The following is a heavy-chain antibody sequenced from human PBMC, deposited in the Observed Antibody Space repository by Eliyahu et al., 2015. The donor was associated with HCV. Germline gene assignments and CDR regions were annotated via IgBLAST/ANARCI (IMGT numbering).Heavy chain of an antibody. CDR1: GFTFSSYW. D-gene: IGHD3-3*01. V-gene: IGHV3-7*01. CDR3: ARDPRAIFGEGFDY. CDR2: IKQDGSEK. J-gene: IGHJ4*02. Sequence: EVQLVESGGGLVQPGGSLRLSCAASGFTFSSYWMSWVRQAPGKGLEWVANIKQDGSEKHYVDSVKGRFTISRDNAKNSLYLQMNSLRAEDTAVYYCARDPRAIFGEGFDYWGQGTLVTVSS.